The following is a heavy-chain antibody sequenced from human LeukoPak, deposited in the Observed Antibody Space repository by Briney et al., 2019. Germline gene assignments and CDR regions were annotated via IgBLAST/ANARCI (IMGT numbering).Heavy chain of an antibody. CDR3: AKDNYGGAYAS. D-gene: IGHD3-16*01. CDR2: ISDVVAHT. V-gene: IGHV3-23*01. Sequence: GESLRLSCAASGFIFRNFGMSWIRQAPGKGLEWVSHISDVVAHTWYADSVKGRFIISRDNSNNRVFLQMNSLRPEDTALYYCAKDNYGGAYASWGQGTLVTVSS. J-gene: IGHJ5*02. CDR1: GFIFRNFG.